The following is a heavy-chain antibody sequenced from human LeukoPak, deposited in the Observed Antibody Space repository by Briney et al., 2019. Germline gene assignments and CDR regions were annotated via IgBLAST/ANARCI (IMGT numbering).Heavy chain of an antibody. V-gene: IGHV4-39*01. CDR2: IYYSGST. Sequence: PSETLSLTCTVSGVSISSSGYYWGWIRQPPGKGLEWIGSIYYSGSTYYNPSLKSRVTISVDTSKNQFSLKLGSVTAADTAVYYCARQPQGLLGFDPWGQGTLVTVSS. D-gene: IGHD3-3*01. J-gene: IGHJ5*02. CDR3: ARQPQGLLGFDP. CDR1: GVSISSSGYY.